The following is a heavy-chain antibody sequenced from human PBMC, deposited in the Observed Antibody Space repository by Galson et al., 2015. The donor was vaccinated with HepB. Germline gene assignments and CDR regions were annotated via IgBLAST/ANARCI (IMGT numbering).Heavy chain of an antibody. J-gene: IGHJ4*02. CDR2: IKQDGSEK. V-gene: IGHV3-7*03. CDR3: ARGWDTDVTSNFDY. D-gene: IGHD5-18*01. Sequence: LRLSCAVSGFTYTTYWMGWVRQAPGRGLEWVANIKQDGSEKYYVDFVEGRFTVSRDNAKKTLYLDMNALSVEDTAVYYCARGWDTDVTSNFDYWGQGALVTVSS. CDR1: GFTYTTYW.